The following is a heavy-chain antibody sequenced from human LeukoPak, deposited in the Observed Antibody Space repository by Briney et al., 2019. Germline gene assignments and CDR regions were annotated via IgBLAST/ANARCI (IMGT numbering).Heavy chain of an antibody. V-gene: IGHV4-59*01. Sequence: SETLSLTCTVSGVSISDYDWSWIRQPPEKGLEWIGYISKSGSTNYNPSLKSRVTISVDTSKSQFSLKLSSVTAADTAVYYCAKNTWLGGTWGQGALVTVSS. D-gene: IGHD6-19*01. CDR3: AKNTWLGGT. CDR1: GVSISDYD. CDR2: ISKSGST. J-gene: IGHJ4*02.